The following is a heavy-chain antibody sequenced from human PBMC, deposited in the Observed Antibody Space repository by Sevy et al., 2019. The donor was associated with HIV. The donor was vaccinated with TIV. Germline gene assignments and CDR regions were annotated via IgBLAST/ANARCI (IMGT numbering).Heavy chain of an antibody. J-gene: IGHJ4*02. D-gene: IGHD3-10*01. CDR2: ISVYGET. CDR1: GYTFNNYG. V-gene: IGHV1-18*01. CDR3: ARGLYFDFGAY. Sequence: ASVKVSCKTSGYTFNNYGISWVREAPGQGLEWMGWISVYGETNYAQKAQDRLTVTTDTSTATAYMELRSRRSDDTAIYYCARGLYFDFGAYWGQGTLVTVSS.